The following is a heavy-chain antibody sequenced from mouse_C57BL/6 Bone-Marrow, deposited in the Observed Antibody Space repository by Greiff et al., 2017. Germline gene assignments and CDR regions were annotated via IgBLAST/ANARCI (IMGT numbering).Heavy chain of an antibody. Sequence: QVQLQQSGAELVMPGASVKLSCKASGYTFTSYWMHWVKQRPGQGLEWIGEIDPSDSYTNYNQKFKGKSTLTVDKSSSTAYMQLSSLTSEDSAVYYCARCGFAYWGQGTLVTVSA. J-gene: IGHJ3*01. CDR3: ARCGFAY. CDR1: GYTFTSYW. V-gene: IGHV1-69*01. CDR2: IDPSDSYT.